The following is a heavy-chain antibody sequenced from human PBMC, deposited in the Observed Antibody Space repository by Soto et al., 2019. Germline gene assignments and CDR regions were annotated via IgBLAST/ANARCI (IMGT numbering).Heavy chain of an antibody. CDR2: ISYDGSNK. D-gene: IGHD6-19*01. V-gene: IGHV3-30*18. Sequence: GGSLRLSCAASGFTFSSYGMHWVRQAPGKGLEWVAVISYDGSNKYYADSVKGRFTISRDNSKNTLYLQMNSLRAEDTAVYYCAKEYSSGWYYFDYWGQGTLVTVSS. J-gene: IGHJ4*02. CDR3: AKEYSSGWYYFDY. CDR1: GFTFSSYG.